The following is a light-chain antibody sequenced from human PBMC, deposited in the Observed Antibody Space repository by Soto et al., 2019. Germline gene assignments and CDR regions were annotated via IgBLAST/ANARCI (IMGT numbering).Light chain of an antibody. V-gene: IGKV1-5*03. CDR3: QQYKVYPYF. CDR2: RAS. Sequence: DIQMTQSPSPLPASVGDRVTITFRASQSISSWLAWYPQKPGQAPKLLIYRASDLQIGISSRFSGSGSGTEFTLTISSLPLADYATYSGQQYKVYPYFFGRGPKLE. J-gene: IGKJ2*01. CDR1: QSISSW.